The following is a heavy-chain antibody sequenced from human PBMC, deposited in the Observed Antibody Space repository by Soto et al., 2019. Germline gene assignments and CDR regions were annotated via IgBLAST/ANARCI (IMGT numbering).Heavy chain of an antibody. CDR3: AKVSQVTPLYYYYYGMDV. CDR1: GFTFSSYA. Sequence: GGSLRLSCAASGFTFSSYAMSWVRQAPGKGLEWVSAISGSGGSTYYADSVRGRFTISRDNSKNTLYLQMNSLRAEDTAVYYCAKVSQVTPLYYYYYGMDVWGQGTTVTVSS. D-gene: IGHD4-4*01. CDR2: ISGSGGST. J-gene: IGHJ6*02. V-gene: IGHV3-23*01.